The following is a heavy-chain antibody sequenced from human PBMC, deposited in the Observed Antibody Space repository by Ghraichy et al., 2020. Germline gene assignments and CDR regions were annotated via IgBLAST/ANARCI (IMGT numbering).Heavy chain of an antibody. J-gene: IGHJ4*02. V-gene: IGHV5-51*01. CDR2: IYPADSDT. D-gene: IGHD4-11*01. CDR1: GYSFTNYW. CDR3: ARLSNKANPPYYFDY. Sequence: GESLNISCKGSGYSFTNYWVGWVRQMPGKGLEWMGIIYPADSDTRYSPSFQGQVTISDDKSISTAYLQWSSLKASDTAIYYCARLSNKANPPYYFDYWGQGTLVTVSS.